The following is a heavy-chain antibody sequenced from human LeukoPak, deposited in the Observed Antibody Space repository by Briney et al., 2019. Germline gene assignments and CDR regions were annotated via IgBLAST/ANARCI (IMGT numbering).Heavy chain of an antibody. V-gene: IGHV1-69*04. CDR2: IIPILGIA. CDR3: ARDRYYDSSGYS. Sequence: SVKVSCKASGGTFSSYAISWVRQAPGQGLEWMGRIIPILGIANYAQKFQGRVTITADKSTSTAYMELSSLRSEDTAVYYCARDRYYDSSGYSWGRGTLVTVSS. D-gene: IGHD3-22*01. CDR1: GGTFSSYA. J-gene: IGHJ4*02.